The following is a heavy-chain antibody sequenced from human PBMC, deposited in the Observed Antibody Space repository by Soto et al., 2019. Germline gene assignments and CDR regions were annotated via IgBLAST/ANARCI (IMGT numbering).Heavy chain of an antibody. CDR1: GFTFSNAW. CDR3: TTDTDIFSWGWESFFDY. CDR2: IKSKTDGGTT. Sequence: GGSLRLSCAASGFTFSNAWMSWVRQAPGKGLEWVGRIKSKTDGGTTDYAAPVKGRFTISRDDSKNTLYLQMNSLKTEDTAVYYCTTDTDIFSWGWESFFDYWGQGTLVTVSS. D-gene: IGHD3-16*01. J-gene: IGHJ4*02. V-gene: IGHV3-15*01.